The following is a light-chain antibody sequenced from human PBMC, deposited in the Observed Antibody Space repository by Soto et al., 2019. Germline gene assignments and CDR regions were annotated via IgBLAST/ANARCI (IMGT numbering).Light chain of an antibody. CDR1: QDISNY. J-gene: IGKJ3*01. CDR2: DAS. Sequence: DIQMTQSPSSLSASVGDRVTITCQASQDISNYLNWYQQKPGKAPKLLIYDASNLETGVPSRFSGSGAETDFTFTISSLQPEDIATYYCQQYDNLPGFTFGPGTKVDIK. V-gene: IGKV1-33*01. CDR3: QQYDNLPGFT.